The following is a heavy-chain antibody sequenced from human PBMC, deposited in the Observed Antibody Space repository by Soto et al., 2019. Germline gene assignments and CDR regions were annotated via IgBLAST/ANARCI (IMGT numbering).Heavy chain of an antibody. J-gene: IGHJ6*02. D-gene: IGHD3-3*01. Sequence: QVQLVQSGAEVKKPGSSVKVSCKASGGTFSSYAISWVRQAPGQGLEWMGGIIPIFGTANYAQKFQGRVTITADESTSTAYMELSSLRSEDTAVYYCAAGRGERLSYYYYYGMDVWGQGTTVTVSS. V-gene: IGHV1-69*01. CDR1: GGTFSSYA. CDR2: IIPIFGTA. CDR3: AAGRGERLSYYYYYGMDV.